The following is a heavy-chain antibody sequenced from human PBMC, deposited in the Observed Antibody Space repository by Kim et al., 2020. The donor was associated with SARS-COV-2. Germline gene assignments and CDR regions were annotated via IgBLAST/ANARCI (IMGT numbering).Heavy chain of an antibody. CDR3: ANRITMVRGVINSDRFDP. CDR1: GGSFSGYY. CDR2: INHSGST. Sequence: SETLSLTCAVYGGSFSGYYWSWIRQPPGKGLEWIGEINHSGSTNYNPSLKSRVTISVDTSKNQFSLKLSSVTAADTAVYYCANRITMVRGVINSDRFDPWGQGTLVTVSS. J-gene: IGHJ5*02. V-gene: IGHV4-34*01. D-gene: IGHD3-10*01.